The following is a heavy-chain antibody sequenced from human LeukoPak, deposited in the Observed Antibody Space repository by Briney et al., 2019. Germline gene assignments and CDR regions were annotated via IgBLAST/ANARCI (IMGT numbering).Heavy chain of an antibody. CDR3: ARVVYYDSSGYFNYFDY. CDR1: GYSISSGYY. J-gene: IGHJ4*02. CDR2: IYHSGST. D-gene: IGHD3-22*01. V-gene: IGHV4-38-2*02. Sequence: SETLSLTCTVSGYSISSGYYWGWIRQPPGKGLEWIGSIYHSGSTYYNPSLKSRVTISVDTSKNQFSLKLSSVTAADTAVYYCARVVYYDSSGYFNYFDYWGQGTLVTVSS.